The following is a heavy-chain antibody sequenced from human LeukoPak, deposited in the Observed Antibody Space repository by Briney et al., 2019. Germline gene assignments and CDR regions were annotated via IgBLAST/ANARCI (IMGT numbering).Heavy chain of an antibody. Sequence: WIGSIYYSGSTYYNPSLKSRVTISVDTSKNQFSLKLSSVTAADTAVYYCARVSGWSGPFDYWGQGTLVTVSS. V-gene: IGHV4-39*01. CDR3: ARVSGWSGPFDY. J-gene: IGHJ4*02. D-gene: IGHD3-3*01. CDR2: IYYSGST.